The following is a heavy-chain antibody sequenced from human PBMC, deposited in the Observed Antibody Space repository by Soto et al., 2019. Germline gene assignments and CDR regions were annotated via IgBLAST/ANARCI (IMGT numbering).Heavy chain of an antibody. CDR3: ARGPPIVGNTRPLES. CDR1: GGSITNSNW. J-gene: IGHJ4*02. D-gene: IGHD1-26*01. CDR2: IYHAGST. V-gene: IGHV4-4*02. Sequence: QVQLQESGPRVVKPSGTLSLTCTVSGGSITNSNWWSWVRLPPAKGLEWIGDIYHAGSTKYNPSLERRVTMSVDTSNNQFGLTVTSVTAADTAVYFCARGPPIVGNTRPLESWGQGTLVTVSS.